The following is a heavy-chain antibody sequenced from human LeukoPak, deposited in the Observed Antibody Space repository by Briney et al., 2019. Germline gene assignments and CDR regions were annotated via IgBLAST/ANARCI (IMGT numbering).Heavy chain of an antibody. CDR3: AKDGAVAENWFDT. J-gene: IGHJ5*02. D-gene: IGHD6-19*01. CDR1: GFTFSSYG. CDR2: ISYDGSNK. Sequence: GGSLRLSCAASGFTFSSYGMHWVRQAPGKGLEWVAVISYDGSNKYYADSVKGRFTISRDNSKNTLYLQMNSLRAEDTAVYYCAKDGAVAENWFDTWGQGTLVTVSS. V-gene: IGHV3-30*18.